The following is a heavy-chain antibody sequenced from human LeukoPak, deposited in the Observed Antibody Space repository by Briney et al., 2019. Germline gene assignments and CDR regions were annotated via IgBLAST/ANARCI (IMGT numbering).Heavy chain of an antibody. V-gene: IGHV4-59*01. CDR2: IYYSGST. CDR1: GGSISSYY. J-gene: IGHJ3*02. CDR3: ARSSRDTYYYDSRGSDAFDI. D-gene: IGHD3-22*01. Sequence: PSETLSLTCTVSGGSISSYYWSWIRQPPGKGLEWIGYIYYSGSTNYNPSLKSRVTISVDTSKNQFSLKLSSVTAADTAVYYCARSSRDTYYYDSRGSDAFDIWGRGTMVTVSS.